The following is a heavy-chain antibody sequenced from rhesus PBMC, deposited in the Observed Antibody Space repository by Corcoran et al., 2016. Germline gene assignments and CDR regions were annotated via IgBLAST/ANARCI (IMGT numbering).Heavy chain of an antibody. J-gene: IGHJ4*01. CDR1: GYTFPSYY. Sequence: QVQLVQSGAEIKQPGASVKLSCKASGYTFPSYYMNWGREAHGQGLEGIGQISPYNGPKGYAQNFQGRVTITTDTSTSTGYMELSSLRSEDTAVYYCTRGGRNSNYIDYWGQGVLVTVSS. D-gene: IGHD1-20*01. CDR3: TRGGRNSNYIDY. CDR2: ISPYNGPK. V-gene: IGHV1-1*01.